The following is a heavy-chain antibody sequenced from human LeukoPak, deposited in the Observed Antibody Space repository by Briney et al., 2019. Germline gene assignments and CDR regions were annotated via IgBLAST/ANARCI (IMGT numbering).Heavy chain of an antibody. CDR1: GSSFTSYW. J-gene: IGHJ4*02. Sequence: GESLKISCKGSGSSFTSYWIGWGRPMPGKGLGWMGIIYPGDSDTRYSPSFQGQVTISADKSISTAYLQWSSLKASDTAMYYCARWIVGATSAFDYWGQGTLVTVSS. CDR3: ARWIVGATSAFDY. V-gene: IGHV5-51*01. CDR2: IYPGDSDT. D-gene: IGHD1-26*01.